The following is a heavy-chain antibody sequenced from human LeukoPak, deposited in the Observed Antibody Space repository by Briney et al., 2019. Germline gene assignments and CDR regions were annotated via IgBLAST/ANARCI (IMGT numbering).Heavy chain of an antibody. V-gene: IGHV1-3*01. CDR3: ARDSRFLEWLLMDY. D-gene: IGHD3-3*01. J-gene: IGHJ4*02. CDR1: GYTFTSST. Sequence: ASVKVSCKASGYTFTSSTVQWVRQAPGQSLEWMGWINGGNGNTKYSQKFQGRVTITRDTSASTAYMELSSLRSEDTAVYYCARDSRFLEWLLMDYWGQGTLVTVSS. CDR2: INGGNGNT.